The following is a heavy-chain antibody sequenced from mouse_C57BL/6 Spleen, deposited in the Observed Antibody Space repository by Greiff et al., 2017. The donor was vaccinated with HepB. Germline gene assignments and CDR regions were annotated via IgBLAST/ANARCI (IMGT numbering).Heavy chain of an antibody. J-gene: IGHJ2*01. CDR1: GYTFTSYW. CDR3: ARSTTVVSYFDY. CDR2: IDPSDSYT. Sequence: VQLQQPGAELVMPGASVKLSCKASGYTFTSYWMHWVKQRPGQGLEWIGEIDPSDSYTNYNQKFKGKSTLTVDKSSSTAYMQLSSLTSEGSAVYYCARSTTVVSYFDYWGQGTTLTVSS. D-gene: IGHD1-1*01. V-gene: IGHV1-69*01.